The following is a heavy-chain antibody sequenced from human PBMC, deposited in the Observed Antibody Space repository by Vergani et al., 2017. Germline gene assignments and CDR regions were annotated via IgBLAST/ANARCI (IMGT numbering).Heavy chain of an antibody. D-gene: IGHD3-10*01. CDR2: IRSKAYGGTT. J-gene: IGHJ4*02. V-gene: IGHV3-49*04. Sequence: EVQLVESGGGLVKPGGSLRLSCTASGFTFGDYAMSWVRQAPGKGLEWVGFIRSKAYGGTTEYAASVKGRFTISSDDSESIAYLQMNSLKTEDTAVYYCTRDLRITMVRGVIITAGLYFYWGQGTLVTVSS. CDR1: GFTFGDYA. CDR3: TRDLRITMVRGVIITAGLYFY.